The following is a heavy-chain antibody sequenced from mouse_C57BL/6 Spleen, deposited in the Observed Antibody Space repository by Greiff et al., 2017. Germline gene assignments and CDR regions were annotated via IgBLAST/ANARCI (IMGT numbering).Heavy chain of an antibody. CDR2: ISSGSSTI. CDR1: GFTFSDYG. CDR3: ARRYGSRSLAMDY. J-gene: IGHJ4*01. Sequence: EVQVVESGGGLVKPGGSLKLSCAASGFTFSDYGMHWVRQAPEKGLEWVAYISSGSSTIYYADTVKGRFTISRDNAKNTLFLQMTSLRSEDTAMYYCARRYGSRSLAMDYWGQGTSVTVSS. D-gene: IGHD1-1*01. V-gene: IGHV5-17*01.